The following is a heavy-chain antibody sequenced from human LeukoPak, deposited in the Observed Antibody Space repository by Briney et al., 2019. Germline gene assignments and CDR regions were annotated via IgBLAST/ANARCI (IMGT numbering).Heavy chain of an antibody. CDR2: IYDGGST. J-gene: IGHJ4*02. Sequence: GGSLRLSCAASGFTASSYYMSWVRQAPGQGLEWVSVIYDGGSTYYADSVKGRFTISRDNAKNSLYLQMNSLRAEDTAVYYCARAWDDYGDYYFDYWGQGTLVTVSS. CDR3: ARAWDDYGDYYFDY. CDR1: GFTASSYY. V-gene: IGHV3-53*01. D-gene: IGHD4-17*01.